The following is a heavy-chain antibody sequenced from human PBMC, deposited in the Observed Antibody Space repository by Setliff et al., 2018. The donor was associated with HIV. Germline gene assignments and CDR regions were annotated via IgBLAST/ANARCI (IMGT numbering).Heavy chain of an antibody. V-gene: IGHV3-15*01. D-gene: IGHD4-17*01. J-gene: IGHJ5*02. Sequence: LRLSCVVSGGSEFTFSDVWMSWVRQAPGKGLEWIGHIQRNADGGTTLYGAPVKGRLTISRDDLRSTLFLQMNSLRAEDTAVYYCASPVFYGGNSSWGQGTLVTVSS. CDR3: ASPVFYGGNSS. CDR1: GGSEFTFSDVW. CDR2: IQRNADGGTT.